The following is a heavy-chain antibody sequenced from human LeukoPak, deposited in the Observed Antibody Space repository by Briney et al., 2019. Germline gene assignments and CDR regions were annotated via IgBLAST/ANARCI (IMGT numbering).Heavy chain of an antibody. CDR3: ARDLVGALDF. V-gene: IGHV3-74*01. CDR2: IHSDESSA. CDR1: GFTFSSYW. D-gene: IGHD1-26*01. Sequence: GGSLRLSCAASGFTFSSYWMSWVRQAPGKGLVWVSRIHSDESSARYADSVKGRFTTSRDNAKNTLYLQMNSLRAEDTAVYYCARDLVGALDFWGQGTLVTVSS. J-gene: IGHJ4*02.